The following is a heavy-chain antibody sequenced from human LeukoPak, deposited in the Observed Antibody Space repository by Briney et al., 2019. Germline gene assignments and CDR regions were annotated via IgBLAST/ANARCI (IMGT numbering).Heavy chain of an antibody. D-gene: IGHD3-22*01. J-gene: IGHJ4*01. CDR1: GWSISSYNW. V-gene: IGHV4-4*02. Sequence: SGTLSLTCAVSGWSISSYNWWNWVRQTPGKGLEWIAEIYQSGSANYNPSLKSRVTISMDKSNNQFSLKLNSVTAADTAVYYCAIRPASSAYYRIDHWGHGTLVTVSS. CDR2: IYQSGSA. CDR3: AIRPASSAYYRIDH.